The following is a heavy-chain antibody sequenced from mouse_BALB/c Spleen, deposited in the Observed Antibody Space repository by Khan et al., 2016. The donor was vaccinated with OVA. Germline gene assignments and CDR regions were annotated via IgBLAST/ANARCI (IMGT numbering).Heavy chain of an antibody. J-gene: IGHJ3*01. CDR1: GFSLTNYS. Sequence: QVQLQQSGPGLVQPSQSLSITCTVSGFSLTNYSVHWVRQSPGKGLEWLGVIWSAGSTDYNAAFISRLTISKDNSRSQVFFKMNSLQPTDTAIYCCARRGYDYGRGALFAYWGQGTLVTVSA. V-gene: IGHV2-2*02. CDR2: IWSAGST. D-gene: IGHD2-4*01. CDR3: ARRGYDYGRGALFAY.